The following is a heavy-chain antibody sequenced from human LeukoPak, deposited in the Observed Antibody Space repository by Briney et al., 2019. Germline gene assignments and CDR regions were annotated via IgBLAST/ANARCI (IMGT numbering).Heavy chain of an antibody. CDR2: IYHSGST. CDR3: ARAPYYYDSSGYFDY. D-gene: IGHD3-22*01. CDR1: GGSISSSSYY. Sequence: SETLSLTCTVSGGSISSSSYYWGWIRQPPGKGLEWIGYIYHSGSTYYNPSLKSRVTISVDRSKNQFSLKLSSVTAADTAVYYCARAPYYYDSSGYFDYWGQGTLVTVSS. V-gene: IGHV4-39*07. J-gene: IGHJ4*02.